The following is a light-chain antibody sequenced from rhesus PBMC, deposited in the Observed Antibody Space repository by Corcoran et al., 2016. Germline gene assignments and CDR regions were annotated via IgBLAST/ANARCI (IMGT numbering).Light chain of an antibody. Sequence: DIQMTQSPSSLSASVGDRVTITCRASQYISNDLAWYQQKPGETPKVLIYGASILQSGVPARFSGRESGTDFSLPISNLQSEDFATYYCQHYYSAPFTFGPGTKLDI. CDR3: QHYYSAPFT. V-gene: IGKV1S8*01. CDR2: GAS. CDR1: QYISND. J-gene: IGKJ3*01.